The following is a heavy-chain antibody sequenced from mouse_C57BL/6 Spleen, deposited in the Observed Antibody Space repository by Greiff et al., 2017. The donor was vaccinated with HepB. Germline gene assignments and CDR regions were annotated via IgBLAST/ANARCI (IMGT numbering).Heavy chain of an antibody. Sequence: LQESGPELVKPGASVKISCKASGYAFSSSWMNWVKQRPGKGLEWIGRIYPGDGDTNYNGKFKGKATLTADKSSSTAYMQLSSLTSEDSAVYFCAINWDADYWGQGTTLTVSS. D-gene: IGHD4-1*01. J-gene: IGHJ2*01. V-gene: IGHV1-82*01. CDR1: GYAFSSSW. CDR3: AINWDADY. CDR2: IYPGDGDT.